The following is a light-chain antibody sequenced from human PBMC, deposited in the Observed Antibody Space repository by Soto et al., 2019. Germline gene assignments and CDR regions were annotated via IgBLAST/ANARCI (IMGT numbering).Light chain of an antibody. V-gene: IGLV1-47*01. CDR2: RNH. CDR1: SSNIGRNY. Sequence: QSVLTQPPSASGTPGQRATISCSGSSSNIGRNYIYWYQQLPGTAPKLLMYRNHQRPSGVPDRFSGSKSGTSASLAISGLRSEDEADYYCAAWDDSLSGPVFGGGTKLTVL. CDR3: AAWDDSLSGPV. J-gene: IGLJ2*01.